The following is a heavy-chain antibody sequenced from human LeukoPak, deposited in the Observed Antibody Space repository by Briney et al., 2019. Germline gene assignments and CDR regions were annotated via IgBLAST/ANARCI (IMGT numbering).Heavy chain of an antibody. CDR3: AKARYSSSWLVDWYFDL. CDR1: GFTFSSYA. CDR2: ISYDGSNI. V-gene: IGHV3-30*18. Sequence: GGSLRLSCAASGFTFSSYAMHWVRQAPGKGLEWVALISYDGSNIYYADSVKGRFTISRDNSMNTLYLQMNSLRAEDTALYYCAKARYSSSWLVDWYFDLWGRGTLVTVSS. D-gene: IGHD6-13*01. J-gene: IGHJ2*01.